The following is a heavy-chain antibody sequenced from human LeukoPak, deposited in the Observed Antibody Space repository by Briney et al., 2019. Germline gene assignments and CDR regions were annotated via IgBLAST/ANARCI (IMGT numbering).Heavy chain of an antibody. Sequence: GGSLRLSCAASGFTFSSYAMSWVRQAPGKGLEWVSAISGSGGSTYYADSVKGRFTISRDNSKNTLNLQMNSLRAEDTAVYYCVKDRTGTYTLDYWGQGTLVTVSS. CDR2: ISGSGGST. CDR1: GFTFSSYA. J-gene: IGHJ4*02. D-gene: IGHD3-10*01. V-gene: IGHV3-23*01. CDR3: VKDRTGTYTLDY.